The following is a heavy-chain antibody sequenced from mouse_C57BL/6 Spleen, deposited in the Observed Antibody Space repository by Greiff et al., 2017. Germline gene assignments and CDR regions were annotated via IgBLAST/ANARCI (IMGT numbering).Heavy chain of an antibody. D-gene: IGHD2-5*01. Sequence: EVHLVESGGGLVKPGGSLKLSCAASGFTFSSYAMSWVRQTPEKRLEWVATISDGGSYTYYPDNVKGRFTISRDNAKNNLYLQMSHLKSEDTAMYYCARGGAYSNYVGYAMDYWGQGTSVTVSS. CDR3: ARGGAYSNYVGYAMDY. CDR2: ISDGGSYT. J-gene: IGHJ4*01. V-gene: IGHV5-4*01. CDR1: GFTFSSYA.